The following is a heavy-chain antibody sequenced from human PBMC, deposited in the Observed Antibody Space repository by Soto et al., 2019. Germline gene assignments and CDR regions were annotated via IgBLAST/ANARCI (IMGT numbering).Heavy chain of an antibody. CDR2: IWYDGSNK. CDR1: GFTFSSYG. V-gene: IGHV3-33*01. D-gene: IGHD3-10*01. CDR3: ARDQEDGSGSSPTPTLDY. J-gene: IGHJ4*02. Sequence: QVQLVESGGGVVQPGRSLRLSCAASGFTFSSYGMHWVRQAPGKGLEWVAVIWYDGSNKYYADSVKGRFTISRDNSKNTLYLQMNSLRAEDTAVYYCARDQEDGSGSSPTPTLDYWGQGTLVTVSS.